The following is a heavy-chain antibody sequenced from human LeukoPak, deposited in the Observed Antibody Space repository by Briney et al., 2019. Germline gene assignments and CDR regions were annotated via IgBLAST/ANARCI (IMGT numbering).Heavy chain of an antibody. CDR3: AREYYYDSSGPHTLGFDY. CDR1: GGSISSSSYY. D-gene: IGHD3-22*01. CDR2: IYYSGST. J-gene: IGHJ4*02. Sequence: SETLSLTCTVSGGSISSSSYYWAWIRQPPGKGLEWIGTIYYSGSTYYNPSLKSRVTISVDTSKNQFSLKLSSVTAADTAVYYCAREYYYDSSGPHTLGFDYWGQGTLVTVSS. V-gene: IGHV4-39*07.